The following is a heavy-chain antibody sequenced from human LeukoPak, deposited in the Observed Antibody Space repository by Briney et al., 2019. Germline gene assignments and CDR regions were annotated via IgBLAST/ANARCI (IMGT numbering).Heavy chain of an antibody. J-gene: IGHJ5*02. CDR1: GGSISSYY. V-gene: IGHV4-59*12. D-gene: IGHD3-10*01. CDR2: IFYSGST. CDR3: ARGGDYYGSGSPNWFDP. Sequence: SETLSLTCTVSGGSISSYYWSWIRQPPGKGLEWIGYIFYSGSTNYNPSLKSRVTISVDTSKNQFSLKLSSVTAADTAVYYCARGGDYYGSGSPNWFDPWGQGTLVTVSS.